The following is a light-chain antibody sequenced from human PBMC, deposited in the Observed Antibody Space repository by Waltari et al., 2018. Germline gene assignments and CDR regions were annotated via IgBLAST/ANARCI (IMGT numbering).Light chain of an antibody. Sequence: QLVLTQSPSASASLGASVKLTCTLSSGHSSNVVSWHQQQPEKGPRYWMKVNSDGSHSKGDDIPGRFSVSSSGAERYLTISSLQSEDEADYYCQTGGHGTWVFGGGTKLTVL. J-gene: IGLJ3*02. CDR3: QTGGHGTWV. CDR2: VNSDGSH. CDR1: SGHSSNV. V-gene: IGLV4-69*01.